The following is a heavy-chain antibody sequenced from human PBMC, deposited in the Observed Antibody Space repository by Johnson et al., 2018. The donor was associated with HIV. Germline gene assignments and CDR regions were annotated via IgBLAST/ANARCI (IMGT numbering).Heavy chain of an antibody. CDR3: VRGRITMIGVDLRGGGFDI. D-gene: IGHD3-22*01. CDR2: ISYDGSNK. J-gene: IGHJ3*02. CDR1: GFSFSGSA. Sequence: QVQLVESGGGVVQPGRSLRLSCEASGFSFSGSAMHWVRQAPGKGLEWVAGISYDGSNKDYGNYVKGRCALSRDYSMNTLFLQMNSLRAEDTAVYHCVRGRITMIGVDLRGGGFDIWGQGTTVTVSS. V-gene: IGHV3-30*03.